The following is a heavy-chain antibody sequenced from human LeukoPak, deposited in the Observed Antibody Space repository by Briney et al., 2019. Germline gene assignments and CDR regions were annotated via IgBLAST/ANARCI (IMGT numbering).Heavy chain of an antibody. CDR3: AKDRGYYGSGSNGMDV. CDR2: ISDSGGST. CDR1: GFTFSNYA. V-gene: IGHV3-23*01. Sequence: GGSLRLSCAASGFTFSNYAMSWVRQAPGKGLEWVSVISDSGGSTYYADSVKGRFTISRDNSKNTLYLQMNSLRDEDTAVYYCAKDRGYYGSGSNGMDVWGKGTTATVSS. J-gene: IGHJ6*04. D-gene: IGHD3-10*01.